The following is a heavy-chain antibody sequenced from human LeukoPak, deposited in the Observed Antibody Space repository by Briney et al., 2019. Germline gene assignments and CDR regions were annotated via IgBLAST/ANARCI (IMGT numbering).Heavy chain of an antibody. D-gene: IGHD3-22*01. CDR1: GFTFSSYA. CDR3: AKGGYYYDSSGYHAFDY. Sequence: GGSLRLFCAASGFTFSSYAMSWVRQAPGKGLEWVSAISGSGGSTYYADSVKGRFTISRDNSKNTLYLQMNSLRAEDTAVYYCAKGGYYYDSSGYHAFDYWGQGTLVTVSS. V-gene: IGHV3-23*01. CDR2: ISGSGGST. J-gene: IGHJ4*02.